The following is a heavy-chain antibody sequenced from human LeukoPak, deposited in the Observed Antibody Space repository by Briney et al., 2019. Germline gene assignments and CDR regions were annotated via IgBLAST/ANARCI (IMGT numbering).Heavy chain of an antibody. CDR3: ARDSPAGSNWRSEPTLDY. Sequence: PGGSLRLSCAASGFTFSTDWMTWVRQAPGKGLEWVADIKQDGTLIYYADSVKGRFTISRDNAKSSVFLQMNSLRVDDTAVYYCARDSPAGSNWRSEPTLDYWGQGHLVTVSS. V-gene: IGHV3-7*04. CDR1: GFTFSTDW. CDR2: IKQDGTLI. J-gene: IGHJ4*02. D-gene: IGHD1-26*01.